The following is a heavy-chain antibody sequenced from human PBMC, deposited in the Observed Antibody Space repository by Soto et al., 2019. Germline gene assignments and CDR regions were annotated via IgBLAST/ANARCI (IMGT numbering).Heavy chain of an antibody. V-gene: IGHV3-7*01. Sequence: GGSLRLSCAASGFTFSTYWMTWVRQAPGKGLEWVANINLDGSEKHYVDSVKGRFTISRDNAKNSLYLQMNRLRAEDTAVYYCARARIDYWGQGTLVTVSS. CDR3: ARARIDY. J-gene: IGHJ4*02. CDR1: GFTFSTYW. CDR2: INLDGSEK.